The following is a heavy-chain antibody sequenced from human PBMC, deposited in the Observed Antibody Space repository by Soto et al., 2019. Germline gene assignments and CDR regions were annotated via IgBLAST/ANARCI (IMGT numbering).Heavy chain of an antibody. CDR2: ISGSGGST. D-gene: IGHD3-3*01. CDR1: GFTFSSYA. V-gene: IGHV3-23*01. Sequence: GGSLRLSCAASGFTFSSYAMSWVRQAPGKGLEWVSAISGSGGSTYYADSVKGRFTISRDNSKNTLYLQMNSLRAEDTAVYYCAKGPFLEWLFGRYYFDYWGQGTLVTVSS. CDR3: AKGPFLEWLFGRYYFDY. J-gene: IGHJ4*02.